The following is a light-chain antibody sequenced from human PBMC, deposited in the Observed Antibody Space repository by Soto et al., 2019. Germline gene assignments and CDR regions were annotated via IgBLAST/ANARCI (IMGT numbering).Light chain of an antibody. CDR1: QSLTHSSGYNY. CDR2: FGS. V-gene: IGKV2-28*01. CDR3: MQPQQTLIT. Sequence: DIVVSQSLLTVSGSPGEPTSISYRYSQSLTHSSGYNYLDWYMLKQGQPPQXXIYFGSNRGSGVPDRFSASGSGTDFTLTISRVETEDAGFYFCMQPQQTLITFGQGTRLEIK. J-gene: IGKJ5*01.